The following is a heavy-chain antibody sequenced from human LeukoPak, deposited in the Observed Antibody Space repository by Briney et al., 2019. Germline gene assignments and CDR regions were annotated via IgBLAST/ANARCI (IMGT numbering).Heavy chain of an antibody. J-gene: IGHJ4*02. D-gene: IGHD6-6*01. CDR3: ASAGGDSRSPLPFYY. Sequence: GGSLRLSCVASGSTFGTYWMHWVRQAPGKGLEWVANINQDGSEKYYVDSVKARFTISRDNAENSLSLQMNSLRAEDTAVYYCASAGGDSRSPLPFYYWGQGTLVTVSS. V-gene: IGHV3-7*03. CDR1: GSTFGTYW. CDR2: INQDGSEK.